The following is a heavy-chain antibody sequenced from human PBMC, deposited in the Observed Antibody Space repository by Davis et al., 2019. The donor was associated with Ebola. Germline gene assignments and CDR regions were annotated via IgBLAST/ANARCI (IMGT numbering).Heavy chain of an antibody. CDR3: ARSSYSTPYFDY. Sequence: MPSETLSLTCSVSGGSISSSSYYWNWIRQHPGKGLEWIGYIYYTGSTYYNPSLKSRVIISVDTSKNQFSLKLSSVTAADTAIYYCARSSYSTPYFDYWGQGTLVTVSS. CDR1: GGSISSSSYY. D-gene: IGHD3-10*01. J-gene: IGHJ4*02. V-gene: IGHV4-31*03. CDR2: IYYTGST.